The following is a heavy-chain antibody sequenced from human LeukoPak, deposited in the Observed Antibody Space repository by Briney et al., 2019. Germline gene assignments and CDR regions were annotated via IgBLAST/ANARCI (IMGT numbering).Heavy chain of an antibody. CDR1: GFTFSSYG. Sequence: GGSLRLSCAASGFTFSSYGMSWVRQAPGKGLEWVSTISGSGGSTYYADSVKGRFTISRDNAKNSLYLQMNSLGAEDTALYYCARGGYKYAWDYWGQGTLVTVSS. CDR3: ARGGYKYAWDY. J-gene: IGHJ4*02. CDR2: ISGSGGST. V-gene: IGHV3-23*01. D-gene: IGHD5-12*01.